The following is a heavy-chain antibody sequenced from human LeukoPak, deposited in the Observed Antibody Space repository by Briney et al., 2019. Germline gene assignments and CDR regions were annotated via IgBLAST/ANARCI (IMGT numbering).Heavy chain of an antibody. J-gene: IGHJ1*01. CDR1: EFSLSTTGVG. CDR3: VHIERGSLRH. V-gene: IGHV2-5*02. Sequence: SSPTLVNPTQTLTLTCTFSEFSLSTTGVGVGWIRQPPGKALEWLALIYWDDDKRYSPSLKSNLTITKDTSKNQVVLRMTNMYPVDTATYYCVHIERGSLRHWGQGTLVTVSS. CDR2: IYWDDDK. D-gene: IGHD1-26*01.